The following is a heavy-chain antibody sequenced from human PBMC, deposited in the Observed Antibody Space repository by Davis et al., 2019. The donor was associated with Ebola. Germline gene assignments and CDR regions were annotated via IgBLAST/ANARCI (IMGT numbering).Heavy chain of an antibody. CDR3: ATDSRGMGLLGY. CDR1: GGSISSGNYY. CDR2: IYYSGST. J-gene: IGHJ4*02. V-gene: IGHV4-30-4*01. D-gene: IGHD3-16*01. Sequence: SETLSLTCTVSGGSISSGNYYWSWIRQPPGKGLEWIGYIYYSGSTYYNPSLKSRVTISVDTSINQFSLKLNSVTAADTAVYYCATDSRGMGLLGYWGQGTLVTVSS.